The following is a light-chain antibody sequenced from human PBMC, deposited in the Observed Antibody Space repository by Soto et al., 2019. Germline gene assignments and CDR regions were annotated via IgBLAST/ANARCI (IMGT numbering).Light chain of an antibody. CDR3: QHYKSYPWT. J-gene: IGKJ1*01. CDR2: KAS. V-gene: IGKV1-5*03. Sequence: DIQMTQSPSTMPASVGDRVTITCRASQSIDSWLAWYQQKPGKAPKFLMYKASNLESGVPSRFSGSGSETEFTPTISSLQPDDFAIYYCQHYKSYPWTFGQGTKVDIK. CDR1: QSIDSW.